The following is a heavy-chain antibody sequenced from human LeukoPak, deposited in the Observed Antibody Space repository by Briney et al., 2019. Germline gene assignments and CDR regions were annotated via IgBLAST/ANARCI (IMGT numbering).Heavy chain of an antibody. J-gene: IGHJ4*02. D-gene: IGHD3-22*01. Sequence: PGRSLRLSCAASGFTFSSYGMHWVRQAPGKGLEWVAVISYDGSNKYYADSVKGRFTISRDNSKNTLYLQMNSLRAEDTAVYYCAKTYYDSSGYYHEVDYWGQGTLVTVSS. CDR3: AKTYYDSSGYYHEVDY. CDR2: ISYDGSNK. V-gene: IGHV3-30*18. CDR1: GFTFSSYG.